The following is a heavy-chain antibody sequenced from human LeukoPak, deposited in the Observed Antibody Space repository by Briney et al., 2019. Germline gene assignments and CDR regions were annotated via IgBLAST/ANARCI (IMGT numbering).Heavy chain of an antibody. V-gene: IGHV3-49*04. CDR1: GFTFGDYA. CDR3: TGVPTAGYSSGWTDY. D-gene: IGHD6-19*01. Sequence: PGGSLRLSCTASGFTFGDYAMSWVRQAPGKGLEWVGFIRSKAYGGTTEYAASVKGRFTISRGDSKSIAYLQMNSLKTEDTAVYYCTGVPTAGYSSGWTDYWGQGTLVTVSS. CDR2: IRSKAYGGTT. J-gene: IGHJ4*02.